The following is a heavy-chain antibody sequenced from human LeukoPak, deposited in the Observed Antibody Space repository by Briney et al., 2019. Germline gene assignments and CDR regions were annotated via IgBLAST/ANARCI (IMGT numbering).Heavy chain of an antibody. D-gene: IGHD3-22*01. CDR2: VYYTGST. CDR3: ARGTYYYDSSGYFEDY. J-gene: IGHJ4*02. V-gene: IGHV4-39*07. CDR1: GGSIRSSSYY. Sequence: SETLSLTCTVSGGSIRSSSYYWGWIRQPPGKGLEWIGSVYYTGSTYYNPSLKSRVTISVDTSKNQFSLKLSSVTAADTAVYYCARGTYYYDSSGYFEDYWGQGTLVTVSS.